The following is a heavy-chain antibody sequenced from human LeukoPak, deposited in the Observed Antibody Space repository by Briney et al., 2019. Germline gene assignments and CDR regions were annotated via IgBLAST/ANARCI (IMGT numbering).Heavy chain of an antibody. CDR1: GGSISSSSYY. CDR3: ARDQPHAAFDY. V-gene: IGHV4-39*02. CDR2: IYYSGST. J-gene: IGHJ4*02. Sequence: SETLSLTCTVSGGSISSSSYYWGWIRQPPGKGLGWIGSIYYSGSTYYNPSLKSRVTISVDTSKNQFSLKLSSVTAADTAVYYCARDQPHAAFDYWGQGTLVTVSS.